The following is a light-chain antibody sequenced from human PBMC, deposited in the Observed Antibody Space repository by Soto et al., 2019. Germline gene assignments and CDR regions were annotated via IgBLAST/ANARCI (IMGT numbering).Light chain of an antibody. CDR1: ASNIGRDP. CDR2: ENN. V-gene: IGLV1-44*01. J-gene: IGLJ1*01. Sequence: QSVLTQLPSASGAPGQRVTISCSGSASNIGRDPVNWYQQVPGTAPKLLIYENNHRPSGVPDRFSGSKSGTSASLVISGLQSEDEAEYFCAGWDGSLKGFVYGTGTKV. CDR3: AGWDGSLKGFV.